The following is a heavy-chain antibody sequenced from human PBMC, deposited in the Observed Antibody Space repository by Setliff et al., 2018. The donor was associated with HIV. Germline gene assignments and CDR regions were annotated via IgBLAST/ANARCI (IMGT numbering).Heavy chain of an antibody. V-gene: IGHV1-18*01. Sequence: ASVKVSCKTSGYTFSSYGICWVRQAPGHGLEWMGWINTKNGATTYAQNYRGRVTMTVDAASATAFLDLRSLRPADSAVYFCATTSTDAFRSVPDFWGQGTRVTVSS. CDR3: ATTSTDAFRSVPDF. J-gene: IGHJ4*02. CDR1: GYTFSSYG. CDR2: INTKNGAT.